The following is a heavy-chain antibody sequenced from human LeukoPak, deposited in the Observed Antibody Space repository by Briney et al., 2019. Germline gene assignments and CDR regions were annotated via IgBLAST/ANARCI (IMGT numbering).Heavy chain of an antibody. CDR3: ARSGNSWYFDL. D-gene: IGHD4-23*01. CDR1: GGSISSNNW. V-gene: IGHV4-4*02. Sequence: SETLSLTCAVSGGSISSNNWWSWVRQTPGKGLEWIGVIYNSGSTNYNPSLKSRVTISVDKSKNQFSLRLSSVTAADTAVYYCARSGNSWYFDLWGRGTLVTVSS. J-gene: IGHJ2*01. CDR2: IYNSGST.